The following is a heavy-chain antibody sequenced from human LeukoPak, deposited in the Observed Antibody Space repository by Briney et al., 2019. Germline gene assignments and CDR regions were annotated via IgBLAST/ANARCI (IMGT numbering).Heavy chain of an antibody. CDR2: IKHDGSET. Sequence: PGGSLRLSCGACIHPYSILCMIWARQAPGKGLEWVANIKHDGSETYYLDSVKGRFTISRDNAKNLLYIQMNSLRAGDTAVYYCARNMYFMYFDYWGQGTPVTVSS. J-gene: IGHJ4*02. V-gene: IGHV3-7*01. CDR1: IHPYSILC. CDR3: ARNMYFMYFDY. D-gene: IGHD2/OR15-2a*01.